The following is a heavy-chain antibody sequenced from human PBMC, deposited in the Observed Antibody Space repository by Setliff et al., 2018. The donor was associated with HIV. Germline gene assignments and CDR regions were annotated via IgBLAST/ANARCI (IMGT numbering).Heavy chain of an antibody. D-gene: IGHD3-3*01. CDR3: ARSGPRDHDFWYDQSRRYFDL. J-gene: IGHJ2*01. Sequence: ASVKVSCKASGYTFTSYDINWVRQATGQGLEWMGWMNPKSGNTGYKQTFQDRITITRETSINTIHMELKSLTSEDTAVYYCARSGPRDHDFWYDQSRRYFDLWGRGTLVTVSS. CDR1: GYTFTSYD. V-gene: IGHV1-8*03. CDR2: MNPKSGNT.